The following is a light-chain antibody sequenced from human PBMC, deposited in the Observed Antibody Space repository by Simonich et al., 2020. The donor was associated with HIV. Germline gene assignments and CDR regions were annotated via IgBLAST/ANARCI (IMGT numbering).Light chain of an antibody. CDR3: MQARQTPFT. J-gene: IGKJ3*01. CDR1: QSLLHSNGYNY. CDR2: LGS. V-gene: IGKV2-28*01. Sequence: DIVMTQSPLSLPVTPGEPASISCRSSQSLLHSNGYNYLDWYLQKPGQSPQLLIYLGSNRASGVPDRFSGSASGTDFTLKISRVEAEDVGVYYCMQARQTPFTFGPGTKVDIK.